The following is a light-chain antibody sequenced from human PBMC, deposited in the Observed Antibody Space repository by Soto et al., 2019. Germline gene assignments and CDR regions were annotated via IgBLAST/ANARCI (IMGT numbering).Light chain of an antibody. V-gene: IGKV1-12*01. CDR1: QGISSW. CDR2: AAS. J-gene: IGKJ1*01. Sequence: DIQMTQSPSSVSAYVGDRVTITCRASQGISSWLVWYQQKPGKAPKLLIHAASSLQSGVPSRFSGSGSGTDFTLTINNLEPEDFAIYFCQQTSSFPRTFGQGTKVEIK. CDR3: QQTSSFPRT.